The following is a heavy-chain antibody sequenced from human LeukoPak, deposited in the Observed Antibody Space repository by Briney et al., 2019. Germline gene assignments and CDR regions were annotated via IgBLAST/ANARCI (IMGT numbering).Heavy chain of an antibody. CDR1: GYTCTRYY. CDR3: ARGSAIAVAGTVSRFDY. V-gene: IGHV1-2*02. CDR2: INPNSGGT. D-gene: IGHD6-19*01. J-gene: IGHJ4*02. Sequence: ASVKVSCKASGYTCTRYYMHWVRQAPGQGLEWMGWINPNSGGTNYAQKFQGRVTMTRDTSISTAYMELSRLRSDDTAVYYCARGSAIAVAGTVSRFDYWGQGTLVTVSS.